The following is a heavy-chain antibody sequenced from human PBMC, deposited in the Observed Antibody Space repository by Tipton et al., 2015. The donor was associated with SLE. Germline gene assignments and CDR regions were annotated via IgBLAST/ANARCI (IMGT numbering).Heavy chain of an antibody. CDR1: GVSISTSRYY. D-gene: IGHD5-18*01. V-gene: IGHV4-39*02. Sequence: TLSLTCSVSGVSISTSRYYWGWIRQSPGQGLEWVGSLYAGGSTYFHPSLQSRASISADASKNHFSLKLNSVTAADTAVYYCARVAPDTAATFDSWGQGTLVTVSS. CDR3: ARVAPDTAATFDS. J-gene: IGHJ4*02. CDR2: LYAGGST.